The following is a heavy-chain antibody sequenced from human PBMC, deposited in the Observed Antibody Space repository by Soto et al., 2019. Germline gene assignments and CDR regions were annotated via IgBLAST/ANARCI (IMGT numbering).Heavy chain of an antibody. CDR2: IDPSDSYT. CDR3: ARHVGLYSSSFGGMDV. V-gene: IGHV5-10-1*01. CDR1: GYSFTSYW. Sequence: PGESLKISCKGSGYSFTSYWISWVRQMPGKGLEWMGRIDPSDSYTNYSPSFQGHVTISADKSISTAYLQWSRLKASYTAMYYCARHVGLYSSSFGGMDVWGQGTTVTVSS. J-gene: IGHJ6*02. D-gene: IGHD6-6*01.